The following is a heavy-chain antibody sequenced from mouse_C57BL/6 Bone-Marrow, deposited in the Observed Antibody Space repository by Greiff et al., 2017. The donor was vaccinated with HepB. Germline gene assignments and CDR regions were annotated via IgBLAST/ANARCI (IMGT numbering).Heavy chain of an antibody. CDR3: ARRDYDVKAWFAY. D-gene: IGHD2-4*01. V-gene: IGHV1-50*01. Sequence: QVQLQQPGAELVKPGASVKLSCKASGYTFTSYWMQWVKQRPGQGLEWIGEIDPSDSYTNYNQKFKGKATLTVDTSSSTAYMQLSSLTSEDSAVYYCARRDYDVKAWFAYWGQGTLVTVSA. J-gene: IGHJ3*01. CDR2: IDPSDSYT. CDR1: GYTFTSYW.